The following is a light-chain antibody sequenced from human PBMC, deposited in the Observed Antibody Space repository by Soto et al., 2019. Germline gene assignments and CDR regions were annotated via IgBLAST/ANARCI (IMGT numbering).Light chain of an antibody. CDR1: QSVSSN. CDR2: GAS. J-gene: IGKJ4*01. CDR3: QQYNDWPLT. Sequence: EIVMTQFPATLSVSPGERATLSCRASQSVSSNLAWYQQKPGQAPRLLIYGASTRATGIPARFSGSGSGTEFTLTISSLQSEDFAVYYCQQYNDWPLTFGGGTKVEIE. V-gene: IGKV3-15*01.